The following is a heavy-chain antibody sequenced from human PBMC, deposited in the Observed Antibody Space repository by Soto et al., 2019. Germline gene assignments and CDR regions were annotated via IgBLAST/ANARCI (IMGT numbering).Heavy chain of an antibody. V-gene: IGHV1-46*01. D-gene: IGHD2-15*01. Sequence: LVQSGAEVKQPGASVKISCTASGYMFTNYFFHWVRLAPGQGLQLIAIFNPSFGSSGTAQKFQVRVSMSMERSPNTVYIEVSSLRLEETGVYFCARGGSVVLVQEDKHVGQYGMDLWGQGTTVIVS. CDR1: GYMFTNYF. CDR2: FNPSFGSS. CDR3: ARGGSVVLVQEDKHVGQYGMDL. J-gene: IGHJ6*02.